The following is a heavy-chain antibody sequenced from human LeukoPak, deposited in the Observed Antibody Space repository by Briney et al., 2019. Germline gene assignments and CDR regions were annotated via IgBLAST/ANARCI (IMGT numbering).Heavy chain of an antibody. CDR2: ISSSGSTI. CDR3: AELGISMVGGV. Sequence: PGGSLRLSCAASGFTFSSYEMNWVRQAPGKGLEWVSYISSSGSTIYYADSVKGRFTISRDNAKNSLYLQMNSLRAEDTAVYYCAELGISMVGGVWGKGGTVSISS. D-gene: IGHD3-10*02. J-gene: IGHJ6*04. CDR1: GFTFSSYE. V-gene: IGHV3-48*03.